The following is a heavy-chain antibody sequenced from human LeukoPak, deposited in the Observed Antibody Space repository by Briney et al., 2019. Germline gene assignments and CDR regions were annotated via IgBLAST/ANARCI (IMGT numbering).Heavy chain of an antibody. CDR1: GFTVSSNY. D-gene: IGHD5-18*01. V-gene: IGHV3-66*01. J-gene: IGHJ5*02. Sequence: GGSLRLSCAASGFTVSSNYMSWVRQAPGKGPEWVSVIYSGGSTYYADSVKGRFTISRDNSKNTLYLQMNSLRAEDTAVYYCARAGGYSYGYVMAWGQGTLVTVSS. CDR2: IYSGGST. CDR3: ARAGGYSYGYVMA.